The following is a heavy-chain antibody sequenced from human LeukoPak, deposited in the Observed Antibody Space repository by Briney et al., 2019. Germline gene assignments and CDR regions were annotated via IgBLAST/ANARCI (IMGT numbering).Heavy chain of an antibody. D-gene: IGHD1-26*01. V-gene: IGHV4-39*01. Sequence: SETLSLTCAVSGGSISSSNYYWGWIRQPPGKGLEWIGSISYSGSSYYNPSLKSRVTISVDTSENRFSLKLSSVTAADTAVYYCARQYGSYFVSLDDWGQGTLVTVSS. CDR3: ARQYGSYFVSLDD. CDR1: GGSISSSNYY. J-gene: IGHJ4*02. CDR2: ISYSGSS.